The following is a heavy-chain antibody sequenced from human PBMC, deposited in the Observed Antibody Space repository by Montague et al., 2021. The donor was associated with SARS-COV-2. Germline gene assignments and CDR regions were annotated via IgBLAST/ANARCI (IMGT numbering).Heavy chain of an antibody. CDR2: IYDSGGA. J-gene: IGHJ4*02. CDR1: GGSMRRYY. Sequence: SETLSLTCAISGGSMRRYYWTWIRQLPGKEPEWIGSIYDSGGARYNPSLKSRVSISVDASKNQFSLRVTSVTAADTAVYFCARRGTGTYGILDYWGQGILVTVSS. CDR3: ARRGTGTYGILDY. D-gene: IGHD3/OR15-3a*01. V-gene: IGHV4-59*01.